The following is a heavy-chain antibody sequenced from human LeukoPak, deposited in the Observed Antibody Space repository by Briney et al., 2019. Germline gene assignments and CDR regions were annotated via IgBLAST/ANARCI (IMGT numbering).Heavy chain of an antibody. V-gene: IGHV4-39*07. CDR3: AREILHSSSWYDY. CDR2: IYHSGST. J-gene: IGHJ4*02. CDR1: GDSISNSTYY. D-gene: IGHD6-13*01. Sequence: PSETLSLTCSVSGDSISNSTYYWGWIRQPPGKGLEWIGSIYHSGSTYYNPSLKSRVTISVDTSKNQFSLKLSSVTAADTAVYYCAREILHSSSWYDYWGQGTLVTVSS.